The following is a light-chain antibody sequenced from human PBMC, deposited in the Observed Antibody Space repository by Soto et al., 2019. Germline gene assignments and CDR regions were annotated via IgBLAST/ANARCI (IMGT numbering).Light chain of an antibody. Sequence: IQFTHCPFFLSSSVLDIVTITFRASQGISSWLAWYQQKPGKAPKLLIYKASSLESGVPSRFSGSGSGTEFTLTISSLQPDDFATYYCQQYNSYSGTFGQGTKVDIK. CDR3: QQYNSYSGT. V-gene: IGKV1-5*03. CDR1: QGISSW. CDR2: KAS. J-gene: IGKJ1*01.